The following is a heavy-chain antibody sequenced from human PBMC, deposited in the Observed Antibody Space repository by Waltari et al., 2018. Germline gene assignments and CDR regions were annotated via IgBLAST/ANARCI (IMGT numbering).Heavy chain of an antibody. D-gene: IGHD2-15*01. Sequence: QVQLVQYGGEVKKAGASVKVSCKASGYTFSNYGISWVRKAPGQGLEWMGWTIADNGNTNYALMFQGRVTMTTDTSTSTAYMELRSLRSDGTAVYYCARDKWEYCIVGGCSSDYWGQGTLVTVSS. CDR1: GYTFSNYG. CDR3: ARDKWEYCIVGGCSSDY. CDR2: TIADNGNT. V-gene: IGHV1-18*01. J-gene: IGHJ4*02.